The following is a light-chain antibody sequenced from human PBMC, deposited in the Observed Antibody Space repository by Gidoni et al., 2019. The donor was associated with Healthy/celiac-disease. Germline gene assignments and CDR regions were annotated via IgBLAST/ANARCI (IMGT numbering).Light chain of an antibody. CDR1: QSVSSY. CDR2: DAS. V-gene: IGKV3-11*01. Sequence: EIVLTQSPATLSLSPGERATLSCRASQSVSSYLAWYQQKPGQAPRLLIYDASNRATGIPARFSGSGSGTDFTLTISSLEPEDFAVYYCQQRSNWPRSTFGSXTKVDIK. CDR3: QQRSNWPRST. J-gene: IGKJ3*01.